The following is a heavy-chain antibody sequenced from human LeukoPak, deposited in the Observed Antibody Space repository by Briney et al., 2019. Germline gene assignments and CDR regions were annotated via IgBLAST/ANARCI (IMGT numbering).Heavy chain of an antibody. CDR2: ISWNSGSI. Sequence: GRSLRRSCAASGFTFDDYAMHWVRQAPGKGLEWVSGISWNSGSIGYADSVKGRFTISRDNAKNSLYLQMNSLRAEDTALYYCAKGVQSDYGGLFDYWGQGTLVTVSS. CDR1: GFTFDDYA. CDR3: AKGVQSDYGGLFDY. V-gene: IGHV3-9*01. D-gene: IGHD4-23*01. J-gene: IGHJ4*02.